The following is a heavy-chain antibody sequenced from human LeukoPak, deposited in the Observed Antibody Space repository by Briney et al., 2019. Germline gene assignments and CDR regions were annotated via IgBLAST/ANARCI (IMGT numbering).Heavy chain of an antibody. CDR3: AKGDSSSSSGGY. V-gene: IGHV3-30*02. J-gene: IGHJ4*02. CDR2: MHYDGTRK. D-gene: IGHD6-13*01. Sequence: PGXSLRLSCAASGFTFSGYGMHWVRQAPGKGLQWVAFMHYDGTRKYYADSGKGGFTISRENTKNTLYLQMNSLRTEDTAVYYCAKGDSSSSSGGYWGQGTLVTVSS. CDR1: GFTFSGYG.